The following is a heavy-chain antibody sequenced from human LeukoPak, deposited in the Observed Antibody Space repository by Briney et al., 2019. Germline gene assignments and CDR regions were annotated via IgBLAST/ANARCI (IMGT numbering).Heavy chain of an antibody. J-gene: IGHJ4*02. CDR2: IYYSGST. CDR1: GGSISSSSYY. D-gene: IGHD6-13*01. Sequence: SETLSLTCTVSGGSISSSSYYWGWIRQPPGRGLEWIGSIYYSGSTYYNPSLKSRVTISVDTSKNQFSLKLSSVTAADTAVYYCARMRYSSSWYSVFTETTRDKGPFDYWGQGTLVTVSS. V-gene: IGHV4-39*01. CDR3: ARMRYSSSWYSVFTETTRDKGPFDY.